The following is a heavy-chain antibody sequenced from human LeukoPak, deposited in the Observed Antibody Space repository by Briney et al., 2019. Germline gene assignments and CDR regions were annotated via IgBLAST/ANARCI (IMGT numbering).Heavy chain of an antibody. D-gene: IGHD6-19*01. J-gene: IGHJ4*02. V-gene: IGHV4-34*01. CDR3: ARVAVAAPDY. CDR2: INHSGST. CDR1: GGSFSGYY. Sequence: SETLSLTCAVYGGSFSGYYWSWIRQPPGKGLEWIGEINHSGSTNYNPSLKSRVTISVDTSKNQFSLKLSSVTAADTAVYYCARVAVAAPDYWGQGILVIVSS.